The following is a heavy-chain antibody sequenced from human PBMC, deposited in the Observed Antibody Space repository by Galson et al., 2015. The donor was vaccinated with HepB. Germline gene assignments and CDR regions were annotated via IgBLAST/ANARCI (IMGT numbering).Heavy chain of an antibody. J-gene: IGHJ6*03. V-gene: IGHV1-2*06. D-gene: IGHD3-3*01. Sequence: SVKVSCKASEYTFTDYYMHWVRQAPGQGLEWMGRINPNNGDTNYAQKFQGRVTMTRDTSISTAYMELSRLGSDDTALYYCARGKYYDFWSDPTRFSYYYYMDLWGKGTTVTVSS. CDR1: EYTFTDYY. CDR3: ARGKYYDFWSDPTRFSYYYYMDL. CDR2: INPNNGDT.